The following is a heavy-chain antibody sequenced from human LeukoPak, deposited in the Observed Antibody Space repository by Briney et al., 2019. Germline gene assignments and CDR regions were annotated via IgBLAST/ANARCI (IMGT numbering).Heavy chain of an antibody. CDR3: AREITMIVVVLDY. V-gene: IGHV1-69*04. D-gene: IGHD3-22*01. Sequence: ASVKVSCKASGGTFSSYAISWMRQAPGQGLEWMGRIIPILGIANYAQKFQGRVTITADKSTSTAYMELSSLRSEDTAVYYCAREITMIVVVLDYWGQGTLVTVSS. J-gene: IGHJ4*02. CDR1: GGTFSSYA. CDR2: IIPILGIA.